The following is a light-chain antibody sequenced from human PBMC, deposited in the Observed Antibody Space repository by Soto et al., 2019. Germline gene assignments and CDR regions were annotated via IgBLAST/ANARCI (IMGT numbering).Light chain of an antibody. V-gene: IGLV2-14*01. Sequence: QSALTQPASVSGSPGQSITISCTGTSSDVGAYNYVSWYQQHPSKAPKLMIYDVSNRPSGVSNRFSGSKSGNAASLTISGLQAEDEADYYCSSYTSSTPVVFGGGTKLTVL. CDR3: SSYTSSTPVV. CDR1: SSDVGAYNY. CDR2: DVS. J-gene: IGLJ2*01.